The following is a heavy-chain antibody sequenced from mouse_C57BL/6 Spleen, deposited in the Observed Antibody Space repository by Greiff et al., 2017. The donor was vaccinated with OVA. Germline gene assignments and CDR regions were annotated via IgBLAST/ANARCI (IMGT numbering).Heavy chain of an antibody. CDR3: ARSGGNGYFDV. V-gene: IGHV1-54*01. Sequence: QVQLQQSGAELVRPGTSVKVSCKASGYAFTNYLIEWVKQRPGQGLAWIGVINPGSGGTNYNEKFKGKATLTADKSSSTAYMQLSSLTSEDSAVYFCARSGGNGYFDVWGTGTTVTVSS. CDR2: INPGSGGT. J-gene: IGHJ1*03. CDR1: GYAFTNYL. D-gene: IGHD2-1*01.